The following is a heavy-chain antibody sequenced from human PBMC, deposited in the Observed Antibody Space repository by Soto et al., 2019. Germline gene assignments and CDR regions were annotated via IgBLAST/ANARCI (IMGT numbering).Heavy chain of an antibody. CDR3: ARGGHGGASSLDDY. CDR1: GYTFTDFG. V-gene: IGHV1-18*01. J-gene: IGHJ4*02. CDR2: ISAYSGST. Sequence: GASVKVSCKASGYTFTDFGINWVRQAPGQGLEWMGWISAYSGSTDYAEKFQGRVTMATDTSTSTAYMELRSLRSDDTAVYYCARGGHGGASSLDDYWGQGTLVTVSS. D-gene: IGHD6-6*01.